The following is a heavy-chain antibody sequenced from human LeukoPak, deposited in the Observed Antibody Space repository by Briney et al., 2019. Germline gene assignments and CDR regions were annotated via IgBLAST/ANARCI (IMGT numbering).Heavy chain of an antibody. Sequence: ASETLSLTCAVYGGSFSGCYWSWIRQPPGKGLEWIGEINRSGSTNYNPSLKSRVTISVDTSKNQFSLKLSPVTAADTAVYYCARGGGIVVVPAAISVAFDPWGQGTLVTVSS. V-gene: IGHV4-34*01. CDR1: GGSFSGCY. CDR3: ARGGGIVVVPAAISVAFDP. D-gene: IGHD2-2*01. J-gene: IGHJ5*02. CDR2: INRSGST.